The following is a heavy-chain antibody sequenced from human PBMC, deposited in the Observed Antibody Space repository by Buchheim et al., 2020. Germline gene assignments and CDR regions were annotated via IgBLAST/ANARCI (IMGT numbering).Heavy chain of an antibody. D-gene: IGHD4-23*01. CDR1: GFTLSSYW. J-gene: IGHJ4*02. Sequence: EVQLVESGGGLVQPGGSLRLSCAASGFTLSSYWMHWVRQAPGKGLEWVSRIKGDGRSIMYGDSVKGRFTISRDNDKNTLFLQMNSLRAEDTAVYYCARDEDYGGNSNFDCWGQGTL. CDR3: ARDEDYGGNSNFDC. V-gene: IGHV3-74*03. CDR2: IKGDGRSI.